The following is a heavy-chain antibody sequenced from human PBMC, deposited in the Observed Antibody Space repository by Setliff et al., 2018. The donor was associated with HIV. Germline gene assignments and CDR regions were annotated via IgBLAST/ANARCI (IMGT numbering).Heavy chain of an antibody. CDR1: GGSMRSSGYS. J-gene: IGHJ4*02. V-gene: IGHV4-30-2*01. D-gene: IGHD3-10*01. CDR3: ARLSGGMVPNY. Sequence: PSETLSLTCAVSGGSMRSSGYSWTWIRQAPGKGLDWVGYIYYNGNAYYNPSLKSRVTISVDRSKNQFSLKLSSVTAADTAVYYCARLSGGMVPNYWGQGTLVTVSS. CDR2: IYYNGNA.